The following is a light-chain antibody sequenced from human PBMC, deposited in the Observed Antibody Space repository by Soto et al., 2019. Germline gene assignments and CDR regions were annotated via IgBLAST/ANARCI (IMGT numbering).Light chain of an antibody. V-gene: IGKV3-11*01. CDR3: QQRSNWPT. Sequence: EIVLTQSPATLSLSPGERATLACMASLSVSSYLAWYQQKPGQAHRLLIYDESHRANSIPARFSGSGSGTDFALTISSVEPEDFAVYYGQQRSNWPTFGGGTKVEIK. CDR2: DES. CDR1: LSVSSY. J-gene: IGKJ4*01.